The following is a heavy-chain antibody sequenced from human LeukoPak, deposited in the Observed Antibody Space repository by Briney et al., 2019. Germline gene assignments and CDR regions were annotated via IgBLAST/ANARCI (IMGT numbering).Heavy chain of an antibody. Sequence: SETLSLTCTVSVGSISSYYWSSIREPPGKGLGWIGYIYYSGSTNYNPSLKSRVTISVDTSTNQLSLKLSSVPAADSAVYYCARAGSSRVIAYWGQGTLVTVSS. CDR1: VGSISSYY. CDR3: ARAGSSRVIAY. D-gene: IGHD2-21*01. CDR2: IYYSGST. J-gene: IGHJ4*02. V-gene: IGHV4-59*01.